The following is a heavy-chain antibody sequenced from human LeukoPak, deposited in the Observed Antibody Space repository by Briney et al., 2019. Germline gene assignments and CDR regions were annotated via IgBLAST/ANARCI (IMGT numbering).Heavy chain of an antibody. D-gene: IGHD6-19*01. J-gene: IGHJ6*02. CDR1: GFTFSSYS. CDR2: ISSSSSYI. CDR3: ARVWQWLRYGMDV. Sequence: GGSLRLSCAASGFTFSSYSMNWVRQAPGKGLEWVSSISSSSSYIYYADSVKGRFTISRDNAKNSLYLQMNSLRAEDTAAYYCARVWQWLRYGMDVWGQGTTVTVSS. V-gene: IGHV3-21*01.